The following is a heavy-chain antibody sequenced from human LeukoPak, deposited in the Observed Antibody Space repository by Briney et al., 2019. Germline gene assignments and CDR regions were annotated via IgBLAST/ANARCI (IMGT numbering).Heavy chain of an antibody. D-gene: IGHD3-22*01. CDR2: IYYSGST. Sequence: SETLSLTCTVSGSSISSYYWSWIRQPPGKGLEWIGYIYYSGSTNYNPSLKSRLTISVDTSKNQFSLKLSSVTAADTAVYYCARMYYYDTSGYSMPTAHFDLWGRGTLVTVSS. J-gene: IGHJ2*01. CDR1: GSSISSYY. V-gene: IGHV4-59*08. CDR3: ARMYYYDTSGYSMPTAHFDL.